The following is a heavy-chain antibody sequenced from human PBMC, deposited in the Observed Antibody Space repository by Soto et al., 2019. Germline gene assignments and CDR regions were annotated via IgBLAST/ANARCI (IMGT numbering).Heavy chain of an antibody. D-gene: IGHD3-22*01. CDR2: IYYSGST. CDR3: ARCIVVVGNWFDP. V-gene: IGHV4-31*03. CDR1: VGSISSGGYY. Sequence: PSETLSLTCTVSVGSISSGGYYWSWIRQHPGKGLEWIGYIYYSGSTYYNPSLKSRVTISVDTSKNQFSLKLSSVTAADTAVYYCARCIVVVGNWFDPWGQGTLVTVSS. J-gene: IGHJ5*02.